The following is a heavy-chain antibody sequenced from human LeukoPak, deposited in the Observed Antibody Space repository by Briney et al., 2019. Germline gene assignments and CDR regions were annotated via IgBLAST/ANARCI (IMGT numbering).Heavy chain of an antibody. CDR1: GGSISSGDYY. D-gene: IGHD1-26*01. Sequence: PSQTLSLTCTVSGGSISSGDYYWSWIRQPPGKGLEWIGYIYYSGSTYYNPSLKSRVTISVDTSKNQFSLKLSSVTAADTAVYYCARAPSTLSRYSGSYYRPWGQGTLVTVSS. J-gene: IGHJ5*02. CDR2: IYYSGST. V-gene: IGHV4-30-4*08. CDR3: ARAPSTLSRYSGSYYRP.